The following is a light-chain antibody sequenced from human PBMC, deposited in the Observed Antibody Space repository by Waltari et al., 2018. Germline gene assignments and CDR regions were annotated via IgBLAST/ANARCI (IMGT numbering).Light chain of an antibody. J-gene: IGLJ2*01. V-gene: IGLV3-1*01. CDR3: QTWDSNTGV. CDR1: ELGNKY. Sequence: SYDLIQPPSVSVSPGQTAGITCSGDELGNKYVYWYQQKSGQSPILVIYQDTNRPSGIPERFSGSNSGNTATLTIRGTQALDEADFYCQTWDSNTGVFGGGTKLTVL. CDR2: QDT.